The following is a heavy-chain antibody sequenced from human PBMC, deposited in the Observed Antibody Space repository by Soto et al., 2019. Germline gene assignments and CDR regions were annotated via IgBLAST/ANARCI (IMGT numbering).Heavy chain of an antibody. D-gene: IGHD4-17*01. CDR3: ARGRTTVVTFFDY. Sequence: PLETLSLTCTVSGDSISSYYWSWIRQPPGKGLEWFGFVYYSGSTNSNPSLKSRVTISVDASKNQFSVQLSSVTAADTAVYYCARGRTTVVTFFDYWGQGTLVTVSS. CDR1: GDSISSYY. CDR2: VYYSGST. V-gene: IGHV4-59*01. J-gene: IGHJ4*02.